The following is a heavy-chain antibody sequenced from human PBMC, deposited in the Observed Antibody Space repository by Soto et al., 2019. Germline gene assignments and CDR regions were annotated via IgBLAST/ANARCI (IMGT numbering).Heavy chain of an antibody. J-gene: IGHJ3*02. CDR1: GYTLTELS. D-gene: IGHD1-26*01. CDR3: ATGGARRGETYAFDI. Sequence: ASVKVSCKVSGYTLTELSMHWVRQAPGKGLERMGGFDPEDGETIYAQKFQGRVTMTEDTSTDTAYMELSSLRSEDTAGYYCATGGARRGETYAFDIWGQGTMVTVSS. CDR2: FDPEDGET. V-gene: IGHV1-24*01.